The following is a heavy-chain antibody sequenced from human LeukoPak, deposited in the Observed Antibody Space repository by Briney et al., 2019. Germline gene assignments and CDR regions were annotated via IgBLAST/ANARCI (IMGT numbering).Heavy chain of an antibody. D-gene: IGHD1-26*01. V-gene: IGHV4-59*01. J-gene: IGHJ4*02. CDR2: IYYSGST. Sequence: PSETLSLTCTVSGGSISSYYWSWIRQPPGKGLEWIGYIYYSGSTNYNPSLKSRVTISVDTSKNQFSLKLSSVTAADTAVYYCARHLNSGSYPNYFDYWGQGTLVTVSS. CDR1: GGSISSYY. CDR3: ARHLNSGSYPNYFDY.